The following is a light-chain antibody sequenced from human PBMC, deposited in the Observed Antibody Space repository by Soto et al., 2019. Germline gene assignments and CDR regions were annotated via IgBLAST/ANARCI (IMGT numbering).Light chain of an antibody. CDR3: QSYGV. Sequence: NFLLTQPHSVSESPGKTVTISCTRTSGSIASNYVQWYQQRPDSAPATLIYGDTLRPSGVPDRFSGSIDSSSNSASLTISGLQIEDEADYYCQSYGVFGGPTKLTVL. J-gene: IGLJ2*01. CDR2: GDT. V-gene: IGLV6-57*04. CDR1: SGSIASNY.